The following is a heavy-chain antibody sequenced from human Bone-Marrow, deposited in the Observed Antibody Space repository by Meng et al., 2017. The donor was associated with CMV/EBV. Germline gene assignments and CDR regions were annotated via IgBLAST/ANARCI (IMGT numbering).Heavy chain of an antibody. CDR1: GFTSDDYG. Sequence: GESLKISCAASGFTSDDYGMSWVRQAPGKGLEWVANIKQDGSEKYYVDSVKGRVTISRDSAKSSLYLQMNSLRAEDTAVDYCARDLSGETDPYCGGDCSAFDIWGQGKMVNVAS. CDR3: ARDLSGETDPYCGGDCSAFDI. CDR2: IKQDGSEK. J-gene: IGHJ3*02. D-gene: IGHD2-21*02. V-gene: IGHV3-7*01.